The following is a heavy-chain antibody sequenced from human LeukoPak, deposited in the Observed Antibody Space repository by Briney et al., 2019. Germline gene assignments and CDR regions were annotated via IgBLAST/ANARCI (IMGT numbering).Heavy chain of an antibody. V-gene: IGHV4-59*08. J-gene: IGHJ4*02. D-gene: IGHD3-22*01. CDR1: GGSISSYY. CDR2: IYYSGTT. Sequence: SETLSLTCTVSGGSISSYYRSWIRQPPGKGLEWIGFIYYSGTTNYNPSLKSRVTISVDTSKNQFSLRLSSATAADTAVYYCGRYDGSGYIDYWGQGTLVTVSS. CDR3: GRYDGSGYIDY.